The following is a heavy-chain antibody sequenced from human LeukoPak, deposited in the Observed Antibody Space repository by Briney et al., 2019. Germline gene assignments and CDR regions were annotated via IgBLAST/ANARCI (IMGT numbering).Heavy chain of an antibody. V-gene: IGHV3-30*18. Sequence: EAGGSLRLSCAASGFTFSSYGMHWVRQAPGKGLEWVAVISYDGSNKYYADSVKGRFTISRNNSKNTLYLQMNSLRAEDTAVYYCGKDHSWFDPWGQGTLVTVSS. CDR2: ISYDGSNK. CDR3: GKDHSWFDP. J-gene: IGHJ5*02. CDR1: GFTFSSYG.